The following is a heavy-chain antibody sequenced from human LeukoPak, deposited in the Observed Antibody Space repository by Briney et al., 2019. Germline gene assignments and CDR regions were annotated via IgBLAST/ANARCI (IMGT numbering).Heavy chain of an antibody. CDR3: ARDGIAAAGQSDY. J-gene: IGHJ4*02. V-gene: IGHV1-2*02. D-gene: IGHD6-13*01. CDR1: GYTFTGYY. CDR2: INPNSGGT. Sequence: ASVKVSCKASGYTFTGYYMHWVRQAPGQGLEWMGWINPNSGGTNYAQKFQGRVTMTRDTSISTAYMELSRLRSDDTPVYYCARDGIAAAGQSDYWGQRTLATVSS.